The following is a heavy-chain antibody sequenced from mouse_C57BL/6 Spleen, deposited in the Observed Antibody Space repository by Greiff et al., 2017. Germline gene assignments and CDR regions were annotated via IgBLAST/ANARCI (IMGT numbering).Heavy chain of an antibody. Sequence: EVQGVESGGGLVKPGGSLKLSCAASGFTFSDYGMHWVRQAPEKGLEWVAYISSGSSTIYYADTVKGRLTISRDNTKNTMFLQMTSLRSEETAMYYCAERMIAKDMDYWGQGTSVTVSS. V-gene: IGHV5-17*01. CDR1: GFTFSDYG. CDR2: ISSGSSTI. D-gene: IGHD2-4*01. CDR3: AERMIAKDMDY. J-gene: IGHJ4*01.